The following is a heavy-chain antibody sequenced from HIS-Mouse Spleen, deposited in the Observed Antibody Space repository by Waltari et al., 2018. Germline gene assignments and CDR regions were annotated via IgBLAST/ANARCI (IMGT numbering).Heavy chain of an antibody. V-gene: IGHV1-2*02. CDR1: GYTFTGYY. Sequence: QVQLVQSGAEVKKPGASVKVSCKASGYTFTGYYMHWVRQAPGQGLEWMGWINPNSGGTNYAQKFQGRVNMTRDTSISTAYMELSKVRSDDTAVYYCARGRYSSSWYYFDYWGQGTLVTVSS. CDR2: INPNSGGT. CDR3: ARGRYSSSWYYFDY. D-gene: IGHD6-13*01. J-gene: IGHJ4*02.